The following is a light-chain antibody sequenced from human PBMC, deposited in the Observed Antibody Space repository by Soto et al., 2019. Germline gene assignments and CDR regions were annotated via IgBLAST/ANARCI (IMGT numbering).Light chain of an antibody. V-gene: IGKV3-15*01. CDR3: QQYNNWPYT. CDR2: GAS. Sequence: MTQSPATLAVSPGERAALSCRASQSVSSNFAWYQQKPGQAPRLLIYGASSRATGTPARFSGSGSGTEFTLTISSLQSEDFAVYYCQQYNNWPYTFGLGTKLEMK. CDR1: QSVSSN. J-gene: IGKJ2*01.